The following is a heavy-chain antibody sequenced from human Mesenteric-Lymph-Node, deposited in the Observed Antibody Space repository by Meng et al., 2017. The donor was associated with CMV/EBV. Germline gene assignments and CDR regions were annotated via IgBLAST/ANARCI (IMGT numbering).Heavy chain of an antibody. CDR2: ISSSSSYI. CDR1: GFTFSSYS. V-gene: IGHV3-21*01. D-gene: IGHD3-16*01. Sequence: ASGFTFSSYSMNWVRQAPGKGLEWVSSISSSSSYIYYADSVKGRFTISRDNAKNSLYLQMNSLRAEDTAVYYCARDLGDLESYFDYWGQGTLVTVSS. CDR3: ARDLGDLESYFDY. J-gene: IGHJ4*02.